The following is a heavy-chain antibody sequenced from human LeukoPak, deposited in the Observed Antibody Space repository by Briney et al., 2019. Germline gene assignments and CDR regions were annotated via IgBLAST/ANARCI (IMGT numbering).Heavy chain of an antibody. D-gene: IGHD2-2*01. J-gene: IGHJ5*02. CDR3: ARDRCSSTSCYRFDP. CDR1: GGSISSYY. V-gene: IGHV4-4*09. Sequence: SETLSLTCTVSGGSISSYYWSWIRQPPGKGLEWIGYIYTSGSTNYNPSLKSRVTISVDTSKNQFSLKLSSVTAADTAVYYCARDRCSSTSCYRFDPWGQGTLVTVSS. CDR2: IYTSGST.